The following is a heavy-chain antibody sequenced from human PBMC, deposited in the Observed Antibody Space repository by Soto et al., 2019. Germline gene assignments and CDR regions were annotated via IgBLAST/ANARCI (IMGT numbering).Heavy chain of an antibody. J-gene: IGHJ6*02. CDR1: AFTFINAW. CDR3: TTEERYGDYLKYYYGMDA. CDR2: IKSKTDGGTT. Sequence: EVQLVESGGGLVKPGGSLRLSCAASAFTFINAWMTWVRQAPGKGLEWVGRIKSKTDGGTTVYAAPVKGRFTISRDDSKTTLYLQMNSLKTEYTAVYYCTTEERYGDYLKYYYGMDAWGQGTTVTVSS. V-gene: IGHV3-15*01. D-gene: IGHD4-17*01.